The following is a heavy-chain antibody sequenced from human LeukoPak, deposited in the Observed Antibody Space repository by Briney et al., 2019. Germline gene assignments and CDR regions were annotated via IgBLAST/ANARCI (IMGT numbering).Heavy chain of an antibody. CDR1: GFTFSSYS. V-gene: IGHV3-21*01. CDR3: ARDGGEYSSSPGDY. J-gene: IGHJ4*02. D-gene: IGHD6-6*01. Sequence: PGGSLRLSCAASGFTFSSYSMNWVRQAPGKGLEWVSSISSSSSYIYYADSVEGRFTISRDNAKNSLYLQMNSLRAEDTAVYYCARDGGEYSSSPGDYWGQGTLVTVSS. CDR2: ISSSSSYI.